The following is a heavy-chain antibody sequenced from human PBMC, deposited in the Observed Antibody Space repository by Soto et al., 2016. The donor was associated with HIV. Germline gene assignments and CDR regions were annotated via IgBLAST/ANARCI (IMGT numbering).Heavy chain of an antibody. D-gene: IGHD3-9*01. Sequence: QVQLQESGPGLVKPSETLSLNCTVSGSPFSTYYWSWIRQTPGKGLEWIGNIYYSGDTNYNPSLKSRVTILMTCPRSILPEDEVCVHVDTAVYYCARETGNDVFLTGHQSEYYMDSGAKG. CDR2: IYYSGDT. V-gene: IGHV4-59*01. CDR3: ARETGNDVFLTGHQSEYYMDS. J-gene: IGHJ6*03. CDR1: GSPFSTYY.